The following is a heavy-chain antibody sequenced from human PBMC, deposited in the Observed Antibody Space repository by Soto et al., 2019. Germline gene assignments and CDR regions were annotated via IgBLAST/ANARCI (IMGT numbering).Heavy chain of an antibody. CDR3: ASPSSTVVTPYYYYGMDV. V-gene: IGHV1-69*13. D-gene: IGHD4-17*01. CDR2: IIPIFGTA. Sequence: SVKVSCKASGGTFSSYAISWVRQAPGQGLEWMGGIIPIFGTANYAQKFQGRVTITADESTSTAYMELSSLRSEDTAVYYCASPSSTVVTPYYYYGMDVWGQGATVTVSS. J-gene: IGHJ6*02. CDR1: GGTFSSYA.